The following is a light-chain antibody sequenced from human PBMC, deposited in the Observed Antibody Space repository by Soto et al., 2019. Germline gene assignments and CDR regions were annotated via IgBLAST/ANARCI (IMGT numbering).Light chain of an antibody. V-gene: IGKV1-5*03. J-gene: IGKJ2*01. CDR2: QAS. CDR1: QSISTF. CDR3: QQYNAYPHT. Sequence: TQSPSTLSASVGDRVTITCRASQSISTFLAWYQQKPGKAPKLLIYQASTLDTGVTSTFSGSGSGTEFTLTISSLQPDDFATYHCQQYNAYPHTFGQGTKLEIK.